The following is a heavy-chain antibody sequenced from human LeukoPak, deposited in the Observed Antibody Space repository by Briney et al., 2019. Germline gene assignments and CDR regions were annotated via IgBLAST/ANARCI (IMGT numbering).Heavy chain of an antibody. J-gene: IGHJ4*02. V-gene: IGHV4-59*11. CDR2: VLDNVRT. CDR1: GGSISSHY. D-gene: IGHD3-16*01. Sequence: SETLSLTCTVSGGSISSHYWSWFRQPPGKGLEWLGYVLDNVRTKDNPSLNSRFTLSADTSKNQFSLRLTSVTAADTAVYYCATIKRGNIFTFFDFWGQGILVTVSS. CDR3: ATIKRGNIFTFFDF.